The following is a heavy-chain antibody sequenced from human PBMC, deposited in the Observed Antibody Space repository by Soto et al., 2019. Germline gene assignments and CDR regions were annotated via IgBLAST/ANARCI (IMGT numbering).Heavy chain of an antibody. D-gene: IGHD6-6*01. CDR2: IWYDGSNK. J-gene: IGHJ6*03. CDR1: GFTFSSYG. V-gene: IGHV3-33*01. Sequence: QVQLVESGGGVVQPGRSLRLSCAASGFTFSSYGMHWVRQAPGKGLEWVAVIWYDGSNKYYADSVKGRFTISRDNSKNTLYLQMNSLRAEDTAVYYCARDNFSKYSSSSDYYYYYYYMDVWGKGTTVTVSS. CDR3: ARDNFSKYSSSSDYYYYYYYMDV.